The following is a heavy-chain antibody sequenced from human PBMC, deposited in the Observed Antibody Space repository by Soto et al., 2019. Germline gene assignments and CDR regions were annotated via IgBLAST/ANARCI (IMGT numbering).Heavy chain of an antibody. Sequence: SQTLSLTCAISGNSVSSNTASWNWIRQSPSRGLEWLGRTYFRSKWYNDYAVSVKSRIIINPDTSNNQFSLQLNSVTPEDTAVYFCAKGDNLGPKTGYAFDPWGQGIMVTVSS. CDR3: AKGDNLGPKTGYAFDP. CDR1: GNSVSSNTAS. CDR2: TYFRSKWYN. J-gene: IGHJ5*02. D-gene: IGHD5-12*01. V-gene: IGHV6-1*01.